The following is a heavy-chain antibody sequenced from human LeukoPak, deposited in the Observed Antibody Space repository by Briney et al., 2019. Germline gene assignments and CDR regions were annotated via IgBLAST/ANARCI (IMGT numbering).Heavy chain of an antibody. J-gene: IGHJ3*02. CDR3: ARNSYGYYGKNAFDI. CDR1: GGSFSGYY. CDR2: INHSGST. Sequence: SETLSLTCAVYGGSFSGYYWSWIRQPPGKGLEWTGEINHSGSTNYNPSLKGRVTISVDTSKNQFSLKLSSVTAADTAVYYCARNSYGYYGKNAFDIWGQGTMVTVSS. V-gene: IGHV4-34*01. D-gene: IGHD5-18*01.